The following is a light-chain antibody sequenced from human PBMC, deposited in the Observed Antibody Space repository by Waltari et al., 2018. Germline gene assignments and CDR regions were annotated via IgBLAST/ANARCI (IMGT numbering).Light chain of an antibody. J-gene: IGKJ4*01. CDR1: QSLDNY. CDR2: DAS. Sequence: EIVLTQSPATLSLSPGERATLSCRAHQSLDNYLAWYQQKPGLTHRLLIFDASNRATGVPVRFSGSGSGTDFTLTINSLEPEDFAVYYCQQRSNWPPGRTFGGGTKVEVK. V-gene: IGKV3-11*01. CDR3: QQRSNWPPGRT.